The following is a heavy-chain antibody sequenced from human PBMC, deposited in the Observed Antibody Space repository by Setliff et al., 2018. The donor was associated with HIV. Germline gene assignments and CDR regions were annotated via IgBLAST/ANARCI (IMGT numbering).Heavy chain of an antibody. CDR3: ARRLSTVTTPFDP. CDR1: GDSISSSAYY. V-gene: IGHV4-39*07. CDR2: MHNSGTT. J-gene: IGHJ5*02. Sequence: SETLSLTCTVSGDSISSSAYYWGWIRQPPGKGLEWIGSMHNSGTTYYNPSLKSRVTISVDTSKNQFSLKVNSVTAADTAVYYCARRLSTVTTPFDPWGQGILVTVSS. D-gene: IGHD4-17*01.